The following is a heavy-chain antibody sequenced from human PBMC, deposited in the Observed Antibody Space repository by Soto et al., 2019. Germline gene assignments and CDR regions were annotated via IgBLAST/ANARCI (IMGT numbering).Heavy chain of an antibody. V-gene: IGHV1-58*01. J-gene: IGHJ5*02. Sequence: SVNVSCKAAGYTFTSYPVRRVRQARGQGLEWIGWIVVGSGNTNYAQKFQERVTITTDISTSTAYMELRSLRSDDTAVYYCASKWRSGEVYNWFDPWGQGTLVTVSS. CDR2: IVVGSGNT. CDR1: GYTFTSYP. D-gene: IGHD6-19*01. CDR3: ASKWRSGEVYNWFDP.